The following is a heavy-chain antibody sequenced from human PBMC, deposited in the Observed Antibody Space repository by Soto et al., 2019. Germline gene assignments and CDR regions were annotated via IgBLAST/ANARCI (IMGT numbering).Heavy chain of an antibody. Sequence: QVQLVQSGTEVTKPGSSVTVSCTASGDIFSRSTLSWVRQAPGQRLEWMGRIIPMLGMSNSALKFQGRLTISADTSTNKVYMHLNSLRSDDTAVYYCAPSYGSGSAHFDSWGQGTLVTVSS. CDR3: APSYGSGSAHFDS. CDR2: IIPMLGMS. J-gene: IGHJ4*02. CDR1: GDIFSRST. V-gene: IGHV1-69*02. D-gene: IGHD3-10*01.